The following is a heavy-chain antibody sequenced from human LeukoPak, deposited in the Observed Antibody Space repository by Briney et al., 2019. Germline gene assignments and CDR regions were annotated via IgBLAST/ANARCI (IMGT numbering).Heavy chain of an antibody. CDR2: ISAYNGNT. CDR1: GYTFSTYG. J-gene: IGHJ5*02. D-gene: IGHD4-17*01. CDR3: AREGAVTNAEGVWFDP. V-gene: IGHV1-18*01. Sequence: ASVKVSCKASGYTFSTYGINWVRQAPGQGLEWMGWISAYNGNTNYAQKFQGRVTITADESTSTAYMELSSLRSEDTAVYYCAREGAVTNAEGVWFDPWGQGTLVTVSS.